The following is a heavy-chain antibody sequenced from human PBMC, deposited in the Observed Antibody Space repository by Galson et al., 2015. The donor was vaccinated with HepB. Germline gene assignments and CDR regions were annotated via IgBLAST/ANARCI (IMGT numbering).Heavy chain of an antibody. D-gene: IGHD1-26*01. CDR2: IWADGSDK. J-gene: IGHJ5*02. V-gene: IGHV3-33*01. CDR3: AREKIVGAYVGKDS. Sequence: SLRLSCAASGFTFSNYGMHWVRQAPGKGLEWVAVIWADGSDKYYADSVKGRFTISRDNSKSTLYPQMNSLRAEDTAVYYCAREKIVGAYVGKDSWGQGTLVTVSS. CDR1: GFTFSNYG.